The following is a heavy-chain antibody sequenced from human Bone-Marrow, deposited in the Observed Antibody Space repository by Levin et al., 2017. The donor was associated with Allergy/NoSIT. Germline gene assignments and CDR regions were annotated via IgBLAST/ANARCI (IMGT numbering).Heavy chain of an antibody. Sequence: TSETLSLTCTVSGGSISSGDYYWSWIRQPPGKGLEWIGYIYYSGSTYYNPSLKSRVTISVDTSKNQFSLKLSSVTAADTAVYYCARETPGYCSGGSCSGDYFDYWGQGTLVTVSS. J-gene: IGHJ4*02. CDR3: ARETPGYCSGGSCSGDYFDY. CDR2: IYYSGST. V-gene: IGHV4-30-4*01. D-gene: IGHD2-15*01. CDR1: GGSISSGDYY.